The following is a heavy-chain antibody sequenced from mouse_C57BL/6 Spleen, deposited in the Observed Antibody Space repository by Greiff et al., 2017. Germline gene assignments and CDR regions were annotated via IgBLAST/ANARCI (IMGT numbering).Heavy chain of an antibody. D-gene: IGHD2-3*01. Sequence: QVQLQQSGAELVKPGASVKISCKASGYAFSSYWMNWVKQRPGKGLEWIGQIYPGDGDTNYNGKFKGKATLTADKSSSTAYMQLSSLTSEDSAVYFCARGGVDRWLLPYWGQGTTLTVSS. CDR2: IYPGDGDT. J-gene: IGHJ2*01. V-gene: IGHV1-80*01. CDR1: GYAFSSYW. CDR3: ARGGVDRWLLPY.